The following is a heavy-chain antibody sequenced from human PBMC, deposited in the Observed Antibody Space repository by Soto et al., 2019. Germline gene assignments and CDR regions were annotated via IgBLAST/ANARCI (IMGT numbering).Heavy chain of an antibody. CDR3: GRDLTSNANCIDP. CDR1: CDYIHGGGYY. CDR2: IYYTGKT. V-gene: IGHV4-30-4*01. Sequence: SETLSLTCSGSCDYIHGGGYYWTWIRQRPGKGLEWIGYIYYTGKTYYNPSLESRLTMSVDRSKNQFSLRLTSVTAADTAVYFCGRDLTSNANCIDPWGQGTLVTVSS. J-gene: IGHJ5*02. D-gene: IGHD2-2*01.